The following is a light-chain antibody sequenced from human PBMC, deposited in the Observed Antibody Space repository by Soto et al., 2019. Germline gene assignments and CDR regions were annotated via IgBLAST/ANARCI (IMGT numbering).Light chain of an antibody. CDR2: GAS. CDR1: QTINNRY. V-gene: IGKV3-20*01. J-gene: IGKJ3*01. Sequence: EIVLTQSPGTLSLSPGERATLSCRASQTINNRYLAWYQQKPGQAPRLLIYGASSRATGIPDRFSGSGSGTDFTLTISRLEPEDFAVYYCQQLASSPGFTFGPGTKVDMK. CDR3: QQLASSPGFT.